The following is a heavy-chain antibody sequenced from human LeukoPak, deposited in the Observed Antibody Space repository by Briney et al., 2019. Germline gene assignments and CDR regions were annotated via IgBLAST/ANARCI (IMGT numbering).Heavy chain of an antibody. CDR3: ARRAGAYSHPYDY. CDR2: IYSDNT. CDR1: GFTFSSSW. V-gene: IGHV3-53*01. J-gene: IGHJ4*02. D-gene: IGHD4/OR15-4a*01. Sequence: GGSLRLSCAASGFTFSSSWMTWVRQAPGKGLEWVSFIYSDNTHYSDSVKGRFTISRDNSKNTLYLQMNSLRAEDTAVYYCARRAGAYSHPYDYWGQGTLVTVSS.